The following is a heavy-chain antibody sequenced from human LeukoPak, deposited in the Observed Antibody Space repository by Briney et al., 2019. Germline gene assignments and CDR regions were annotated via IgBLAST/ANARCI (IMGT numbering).Heavy chain of an antibody. V-gene: IGHV3-30*18. CDR1: GFTFSSYG. D-gene: IGHD6-13*01. CDR3: AKDFQDTSSWEFDY. Sequence: PGGSLRLSCAASGFTFSSYGMHWVRQAPGKGLEWVAIISYFADSVKGRFTISRDNSKNTLYLQMNSLRAEDTAVYYCAKDFQDTSSWEFDYWGQGTLVTVSS. J-gene: IGHJ4*02. CDR2: IS.